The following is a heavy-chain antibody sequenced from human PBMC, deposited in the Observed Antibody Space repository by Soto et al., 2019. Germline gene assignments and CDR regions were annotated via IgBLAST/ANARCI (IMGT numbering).Heavy chain of an antibody. CDR1: GFTFSSYG. D-gene: IGHD3-10*01. CDR2: ISYDGSNK. Sequence: PGGSLRLSCAASGFTFSSYGMHWVRQAPGKGLEWVAVISYDGSNKYYADSVKGRFTISRDNSKNTLYLQMKSLRAEDTAVYYCARVYYASGTYPRFDSWGRGTLVTVSS. V-gene: IGHV3-30*03. J-gene: IGHJ4*01. CDR3: ARVYYASGTYPRFDS.